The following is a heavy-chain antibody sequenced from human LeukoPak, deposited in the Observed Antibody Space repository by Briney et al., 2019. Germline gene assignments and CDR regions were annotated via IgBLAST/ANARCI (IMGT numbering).Heavy chain of an antibody. CDR2: IYYSGST. J-gene: IGHJ4*02. CDR3: ARDSRGYSYGPSGLDY. D-gene: IGHD5-18*01. V-gene: IGHV4-30-4*08. Sequence: SETLSLTCTVSGGSISSGDYYWSWIRQPPGKGLEWIGYIYYSGSTHYNPSLKSRVTISVDTSKNQFSLKLSSVTAADTAVYYCARDSRGYSYGPSGLDYWGQGTLVTVSS. CDR1: GGSISSGDYY.